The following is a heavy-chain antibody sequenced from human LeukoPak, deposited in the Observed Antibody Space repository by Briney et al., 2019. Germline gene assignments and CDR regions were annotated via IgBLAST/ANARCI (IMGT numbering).Heavy chain of an antibody. CDR3: ARLRRAGWLEYYFDY. CDR1: GGSISSYY. J-gene: IGHJ4*02. Sequence: PSETLSLTCTVSGGSISSYYWSWIRQPPGKGLEWIGYMYYSGSTNYNPSLKSRVTISVDTSKNQFSLKLSPVTAADTAVYYCARLRRAGWLEYYFDYWGQGTLVTVSS. D-gene: IGHD6-19*01. V-gene: IGHV4-59*01. CDR2: MYYSGST.